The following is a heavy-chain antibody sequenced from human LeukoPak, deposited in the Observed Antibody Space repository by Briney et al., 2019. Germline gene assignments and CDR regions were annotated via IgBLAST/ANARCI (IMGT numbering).Heavy chain of an antibody. J-gene: IGHJ5*02. D-gene: IGHD2-21*02. Sequence: GASVKVSCKASGYTFTGYYMHWVRQAPGQGLEWMGRINPNSGGTNYAQKFQGRVTMTRDTSISTAYMELSRLRSDDTAVYYCARDHIVVVTATNWFDPWGQGTLVTVSS. CDR1: GYTFTGYY. CDR2: INPNSGGT. CDR3: ARDHIVVVTATNWFDP. V-gene: IGHV1-2*06.